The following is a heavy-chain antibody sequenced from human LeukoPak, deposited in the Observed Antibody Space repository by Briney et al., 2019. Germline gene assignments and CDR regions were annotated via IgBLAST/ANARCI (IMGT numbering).Heavy chain of an antibody. CDR1: GGTFSSYA. CDR2: IIPILGIT. V-gene: IGHV1-69*04. Sequence: SVKVSCTASGGTFSSYALSWVRQAPGQGLEWMGRIIPILGITNYAQKFQGRVTITADKSTSTAYMELSSLRSEDTAVYYCATVWGYTRSWFDPWGQGTLVTVSS. CDR3: ATVWGYTRSWFDP. D-gene: IGHD5-18*01. J-gene: IGHJ5*02.